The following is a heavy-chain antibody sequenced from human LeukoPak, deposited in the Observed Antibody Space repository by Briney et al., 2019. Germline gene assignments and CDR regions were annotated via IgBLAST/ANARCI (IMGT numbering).Heavy chain of an antibody. J-gene: IGHJ6*02. CDR1: GFTFSSYE. D-gene: IGHD5-12*01. CDR2: ISSSGSTI. CDR3: ARDGVVSGYDSPNYYYYYGMDV. V-gene: IGHV3-48*03. Sequence: GGSLRLSCAASGFTFSSYEMNWVRQAPGKGLEWVSYISSSGSTIYYADSVKGRFTISRDNAKNSLYLQMNSLRAEDTAVYYCARDGVVSGYDSPNYYYYYGMDVWGQGTTVTVSS.